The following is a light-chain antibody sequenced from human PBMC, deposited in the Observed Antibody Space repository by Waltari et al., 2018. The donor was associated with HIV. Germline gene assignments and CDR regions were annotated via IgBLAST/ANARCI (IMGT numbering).Light chain of an antibody. Sequence: DIVMTQSPDSLVVSLGERATINCKSSESVLKSSSYRNYLAWYQQKPGPRPKLLIYWASIRESGVPDRFSASVSGTDFTLTITNLQAEDVAVYYCQQYSGIPYTFGQGTKLEIK. V-gene: IGKV4-1*01. CDR1: ESVLKSSSYRNY. CDR3: QQYSGIPYT. CDR2: WAS. J-gene: IGKJ2*01.